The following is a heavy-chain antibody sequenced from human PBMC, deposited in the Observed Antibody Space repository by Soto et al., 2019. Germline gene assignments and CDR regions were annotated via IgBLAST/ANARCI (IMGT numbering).Heavy chain of an antibody. D-gene: IGHD3-3*01. CDR3: ARMGYDFWSGYYPAGVNYYYMDV. CDR1: GFSLSNARMG. V-gene: IGHV2-26*01. CDR2: IFSNDEK. Sequence: QVTLKESGPVLVKPTETLTLTCTVSGFSLSNARMGVSWIRQPPGKALEWLAHIFSNDEKSYSTSLKSRLTISKDTSKSQVVLTMTNMDPVDTATYYCARMGYDFWSGYYPAGVNYYYMDVWGKGTTVTVSS. J-gene: IGHJ6*03.